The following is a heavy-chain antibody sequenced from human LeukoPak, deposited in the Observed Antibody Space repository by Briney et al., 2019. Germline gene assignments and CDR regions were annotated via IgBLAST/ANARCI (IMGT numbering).Heavy chain of an antibody. CDR1: GFTFSSYE. D-gene: IGHD6-13*01. V-gene: IGHV3-48*03. CDR2: ISSSGSTI. J-gene: IGHJ3*02. Sequence: PGGSLRLSCAASGFTFSSYEMNWVRQAPGKGLEWVSYISSSGSTIYYADSVKGRFTISRDNAKNSLYLQMNSLRAEDMALYYCAKGEKGSSWYHGGVHDAFDIWGQGTMVTVSS. CDR3: AKGEKGSSWYHGGVHDAFDI.